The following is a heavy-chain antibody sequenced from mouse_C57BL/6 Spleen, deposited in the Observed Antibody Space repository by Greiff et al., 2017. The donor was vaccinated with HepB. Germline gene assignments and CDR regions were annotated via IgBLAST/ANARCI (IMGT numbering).Heavy chain of an antibody. CDR2: ISSGSSTI. D-gene: IGHD2-4*01. CDR1: GFTFSDYG. J-gene: IGHJ3*01. Sequence: EVMLVESGGGLVKPGGSLKLSCAASGFTFSDYGMHWVRQAPEKGLEWVAYISSGSSTIYYADTVKGRFTISRDNAKNTLFLQMTSLRSEETAMYYCARDEYDRWFAYWGQGTLVTVSA. CDR3: ARDEYDRWFAY. V-gene: IGHV5-17*01.